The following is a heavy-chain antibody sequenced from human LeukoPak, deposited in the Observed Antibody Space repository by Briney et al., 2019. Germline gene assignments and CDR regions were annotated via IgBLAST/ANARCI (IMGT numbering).Heavy chain of an antibody. CDR2: ISYDGSNK. J-gene: IGHJ4*02. V-gene: IGHV3-30-3*01. Sequence: GGVPRLSCAASGFTFSSYAMRWVRQAPGKGLEWVAVISYDGSNKYYADSVKGRFTISRDNSKNTLYLQMNSLRAEDTAVYYCARAAWELGPFDYWGQGTLVTVSS. D-gene: IGHD1-26*01. CDR3: ARAAWELGPFDY. CDR1: GFTFSSYA.